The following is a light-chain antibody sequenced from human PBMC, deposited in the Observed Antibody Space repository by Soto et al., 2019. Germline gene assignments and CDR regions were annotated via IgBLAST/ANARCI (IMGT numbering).Light chain of an antibody. CDR1: QAIRND. V-gene: IGKV1-17*01. Sequence: DIQMTQSPSSRSASVGDRVTITCRASQAIRNDLGLYQQKPGKAPKRLIYAASSLDSEVPIRFSGSGSGTEFALTISSLQPEDFATYYCLQHNTYPWTFGHGTKVDIK. CDR3: LQHNTYPWT. J-gene: IGKJ1*01. CDR2: AAS.